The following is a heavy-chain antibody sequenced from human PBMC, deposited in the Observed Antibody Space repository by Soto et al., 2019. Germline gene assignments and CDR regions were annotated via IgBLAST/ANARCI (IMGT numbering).Heavy chain of an antibody. V-gene: IGHV3-23*01. D-gene: IGHD3-3*01. CDR1: GFTLSNYV. CDR2: IDGDGSA. Sequence: EVQLLESGGGLVQPGGSLRLSCVASGFTLSNYVMSWVRQAPGKGLEWVSVIDGDGSAKFADSVKGRLTVSRDNSKNTLYLQMDSLRAEDTAIYYCAKDAVSYNGIYDPFDIWGRGTMVTVSS. CDR3: AKDAVSYNGIYDPFDI. J-gene: IGHJ3*02.